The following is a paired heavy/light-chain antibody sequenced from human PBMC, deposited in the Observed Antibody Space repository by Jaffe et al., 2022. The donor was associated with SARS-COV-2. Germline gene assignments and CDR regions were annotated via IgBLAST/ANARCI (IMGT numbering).Light chain of an antibody. CDR3: CSYAGSSTFV. CDR1: SSDVGSYNL. Sequence: QSALTQPASVSGSPGQSITISCTGTSSDVGSYNLVSWYQQHPGKAPKVMIYEGSKRPSGVSNRFSGSRSGNTASLTISGLQAEDEADYYCCSYAGSSTFVFGTGTKVTVL. J-gene: IGLJ1*01. V-gene: IGLV2-23*01. CDR2: EGS.
Heavy chain of an antibody. CDR3: ARLFYYDSSGYRNPYYFDL. D-gene: IGHD3-22*01. CDR2: VFHSGST. Sequence: QLQLQELGPGLVKPSETLSLTCTVSDDSISSNSYYWGWIRQPPGKGLEWIGSVFHSGSTYYNPSLKSRVTMSVDTPKKHFSLKLTSVTAADTAVYYCARLFYYDSSGYRNPYYFDLWGRGTLVTVSS. CDR1: DDSISSNSYY. J-gene: IGHJ2*01. V-gene: IGHV4-39*02.